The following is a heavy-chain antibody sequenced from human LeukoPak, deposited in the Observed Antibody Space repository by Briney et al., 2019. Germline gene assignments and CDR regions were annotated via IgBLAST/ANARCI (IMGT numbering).Heavy chain of an antibody. Sequence: GGSLRLSCAASGFTFSSYAMNWVRQAPGTGLEWVSYISPSSTLIYYADSVKGRFTISRDNAKKSLFLQMNSLRAEDTAVYYCASLASEWELPEVDYWGLGTLVTLSS. V-gene: IGHV3-48*01. J-gene: IGHJ4*02. CDR3: ASLASEWELPEVDY. CDR1: GFTFSSYA. CDR2: ISPSSTLI. D-gene: IGHD1-26*01.